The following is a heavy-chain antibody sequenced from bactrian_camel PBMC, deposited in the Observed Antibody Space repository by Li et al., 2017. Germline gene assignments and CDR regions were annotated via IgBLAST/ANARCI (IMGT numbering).Heavy chain of an antibody. CDR1: GFSDNTFC. J-gene: IGHJ4*01. V-gene: IGHV3S60*01. D-gene: IGHD6*01. Sequence: HVQLLESGGGSVQVGGSLRLSCVASGFSDNTFCMAWFRQVPGRQREALLSTFPGGPYTTYDARVRGRIFISQDSARNTVYLQMNNLQPEDTATYYCAEGRGSRGEHCYSLNYWGQGTQVTVS. CDR2: TFPGGPYT. CDR3: AEGRGSRGEHCYSLNY.